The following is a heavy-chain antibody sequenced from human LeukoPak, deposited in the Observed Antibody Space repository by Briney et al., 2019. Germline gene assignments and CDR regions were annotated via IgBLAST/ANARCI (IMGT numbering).Heavy chain of an antibody. D-gene: IGHD3-22*01. V-gene: IGHV4-59*01. CDR2: IYYSGST. Sequence: SETLSLTCTVSGGSISSYYWSWIRQPPGKGLEWIGYIYYSGSTNYNPSLKSRVTISVDTSKNHFSLKVSSVTAADTAVYYCARDHDSSGYYYLSFDYWGQGTLVTVPS. CDR1: GGSISSYY. J-gene: IGHJ4*02. CDR3: ARDHDSSGYYYLSFDY.